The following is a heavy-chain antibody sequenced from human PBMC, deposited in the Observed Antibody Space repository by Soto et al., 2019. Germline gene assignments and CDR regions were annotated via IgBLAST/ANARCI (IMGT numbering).Heavy chain of an antibody. CDR3: ATEMITIITLLDY. D-gene: IGHD3-22*01. CDR2: ISDDGNKN. CDR1: GYTFSSHS. V-gene: IGHV3-30-3*02. Sequence: PAGSMTLACTASGYTFSSHSIHCVRQAPGKGLEWVAIISDDGNKNFYADPVKGTFTISPDNSKNTLYLHMHSLGPEDTALYSCATEMITIITLLDYWGQGTLVTVSS. J-gene: IGHJ4*02.